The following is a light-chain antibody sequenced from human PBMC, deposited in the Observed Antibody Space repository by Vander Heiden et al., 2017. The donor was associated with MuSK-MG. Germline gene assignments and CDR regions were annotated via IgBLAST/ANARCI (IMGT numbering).Light chain of an antibody. J-gene: IGLJ2*01. CDR2: QYD. CDR1: KLGDNY. Sequence: SFELTQPPSVSVSPGQTATITCSAEKLGDNYVCWYQQKPGQSPVVVMYQYDKRPSGIPERFPGSNAGNTATLTISGTQAVDEADYYCQAWDITTDVVFGGGTKLTVL. CDR3: QAWDITTDVV. V-gene: IGLV3-1*01.